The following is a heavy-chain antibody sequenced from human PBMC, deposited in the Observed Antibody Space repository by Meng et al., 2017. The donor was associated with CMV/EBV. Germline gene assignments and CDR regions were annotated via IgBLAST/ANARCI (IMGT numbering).Heavy chain of an antibody. CDR2: IWYDGSNK. J-gene: IGHJ4*02. CDR1: GFTFSSYG. V-gene: IGHV3-33*06. Sequence: GGSLRLSCAASGFTFSSYGMHWVRQAPGKGLEWVAVIWYDGSNKYYADSVKGRFTISRDNSKNTLYLQMNSLRAEDTAVYYCAKDPSFEYSSSFDYWGQGTLVTVSS. CDR3: AKDPSFEYSSSFDY. D-gene: IGHD6-6*01.